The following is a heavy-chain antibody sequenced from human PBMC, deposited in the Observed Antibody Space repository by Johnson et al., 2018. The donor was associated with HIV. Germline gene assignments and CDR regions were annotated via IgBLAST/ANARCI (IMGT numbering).Heavy chain of an antibody. CDR2: IKQEGSEK. V-gene: IGHV3-7*05. J-gene: IGHJ3*02. CDR1: GFTFSSYW. CDR3: AKDMRQQLVFLCAFDI. D-gene: IGHD6-13*01. Sequence: VQLVESGGGLVQPGGSLRLSCAASGFTFSSYWMSWVRQAPGKGLEWVANIKQEGSEKYYVDSVKGRFTISRDNAKKSLFLLMNSLRAEDTALYYCAKDMRQQLVFLCAFDIWGQGTMVTVSS.